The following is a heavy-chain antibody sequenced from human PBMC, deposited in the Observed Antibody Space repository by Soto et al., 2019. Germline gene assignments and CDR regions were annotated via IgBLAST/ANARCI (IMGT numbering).Heavy chain of an antibody. CDR2: ISGSGGRT. D-gene: IGHD6-19*01. CDR1: GFAFSSYA. Sequence: VQLLESGGDMVPPGGHLRLSCTASGFAFSSYAMSWVRQAPGKGLEWVSGISGSGGRTYYADSVKGRLTISRDQSRSTMFLQMTSLRAEDTAIYSCAKDADERLAVAVTFFEYWGQGSLVTVSS. J-gene: IGHJ4*02. V-gene: IGHV3-23*01. CDR3: AKDADERLAVAVTFFEY.